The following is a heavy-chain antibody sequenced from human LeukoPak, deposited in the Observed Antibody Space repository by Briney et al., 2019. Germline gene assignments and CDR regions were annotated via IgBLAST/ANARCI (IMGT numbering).Heavy chain of an antibody. V-gene: IGHV3-7*01. Sequence: GGSLRLSCAASGFTFSSYWMSWVRQAPGKGLEWVANIKQDGSEKYYVDSVKGRFTISRDNAKNSLYLQMNSLRAEDTAVYYCARGGHSGSYHWKGFDYWGQGTLVTVSS. CDR3: ARGGHSGSYHWKGFDY. CDR1: GFTFSSYW. CDR2: IKQDGSEK. D-gene: IGHD1-26*01. J-gene: IGHJ4*02.